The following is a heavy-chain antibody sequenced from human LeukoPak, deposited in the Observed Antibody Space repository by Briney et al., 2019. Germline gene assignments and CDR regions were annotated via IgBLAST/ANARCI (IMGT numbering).Heavy chain of an antibody. Sequence: GGSLRLSCAASGFTVSSNYMSWVRQAPGKGLEWVSVIYSGGSTYYADSVKGRFTISRDNSKNTLYLQMNSLRGEDTAVYYCAKDLVVVPAASDAFDIWGQGTMVTVSS. CDR2: IYSGGST. V-gene: IGHV3-53*01. CDR3: AKDLVVVPAASDAFDI. CDR1: GFTVSSNY. J-gene: IGHJ3*02. D-gene: IGHD2-2*01.